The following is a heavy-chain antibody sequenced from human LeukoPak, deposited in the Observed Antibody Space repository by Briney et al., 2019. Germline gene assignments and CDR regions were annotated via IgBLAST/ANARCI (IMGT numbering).Heavy chain of an antibody. J-gene: IGHJ4*02. CDR2: INHSGST. CDR3: AGDYDYVWGSYQY. CDR1: GGSFSGYY. D-gene: IGHD3-16*02. Sequence: PSETLSLTCAVYGGSFSGYYWSWIRQPPGKGLEWIGEINHSGSTNYNPSLKSRVTISVDTSKNQFSLKLSSVTAADTAVYYCAGDYDYVWGSYQYWGQGTLVTVSP. V-gene: IGHV4-34*01.